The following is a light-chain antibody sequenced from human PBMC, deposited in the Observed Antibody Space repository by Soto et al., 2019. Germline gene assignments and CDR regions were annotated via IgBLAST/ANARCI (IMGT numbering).Light chain of an antibody. J-gene: IGKJ1*01. CDR2: AAS. CDR1: QSISSN. Sequence: EMGMTQSLGTLCVSQEKRATLSCRASQSISSNLAWYQQKPGQAPRLLIYAASTRATGIPDKFSGSGSGTDFTLTISRLEPDDWAVYYCQHYISSSWTFGQGTKVDI. V-gene: IGKV3-20*01. CDR3: QHYISSSWT.